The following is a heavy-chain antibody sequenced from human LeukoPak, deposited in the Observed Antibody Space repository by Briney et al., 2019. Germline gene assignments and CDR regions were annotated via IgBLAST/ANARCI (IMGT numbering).Heavy chain of an antibody. CDR1: GGSISTYF. V-gene: IGHV4-59*01. D-gene: IGHD4-23*01. Sequence: SETPSLTCTVSGGSISTYFWSWIRQPPGKGLEWIGYIYYSGSTNYNPSLKSRVTISLDTSKNQFSLKLSSATAADTAMYYCARVSRGNSVGGDYWGQGTLVTVSS. CDR2: IYYSGST. CDR3: ARVSRGNSVGGDY. J-gene: IGHJ4*02.